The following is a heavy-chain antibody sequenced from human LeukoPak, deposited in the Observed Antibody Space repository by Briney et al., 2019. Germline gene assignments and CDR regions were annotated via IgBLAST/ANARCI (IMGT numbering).Heavy chain of an antibody. J-gene: IGHJ4*02. CDR1: GYTFTGYY. Sequence: GASVKVSCKASGYTFTGYYIHWVRQAPGQGLEWMGGIIPIFGTANYAQKFQGRVTITADESTSTAYMELSSLRSEDTAVYYCARDAPDDSSGYYFDYWGQGTLVTVSS. CDR3: ARDAPDDSSGYYFDY. CDR2: IIPIFGTA. D-gene: IGHD3-22*01. V-gene: IGHV1-69*13.